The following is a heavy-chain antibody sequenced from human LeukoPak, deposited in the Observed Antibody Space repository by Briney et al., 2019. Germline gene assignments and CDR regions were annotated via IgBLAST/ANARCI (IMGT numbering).Heavy chain of an antibody. CDR1: GFTFSSYA. J-gene: IGHJ4*02. CDR3: AKDGEIAVAAPFDY. D-gene: IGHD6-19*01. Sequence: GGSLRLSCAASGFTFSSYAMSWVRQAPGKGLEWVSAISGSGGSTYYVDSVKGRFTISRDNSKNTLYLQMNSLRAEDTAVYYCAKDGEIAVAAPFDYWGQGTLVTVSS. CDR2: ISGSGGST. V-gene: IGHV3-23*01.